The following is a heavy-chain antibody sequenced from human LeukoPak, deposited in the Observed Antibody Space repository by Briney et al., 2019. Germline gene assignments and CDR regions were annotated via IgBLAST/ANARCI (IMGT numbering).Heavy chain of an antibody. CDR3: ARGYSYGRGDAFDI. V-gene: IGHV3-21*04. Sequence: PGGSLRLSCAASGFTFSRYNMNWVRQAPGKGLEWVPSITSSSIYIYYADSVKGRFTISRDNAKNSLYLQMNSLRAEDTALYYCARGYSYGRGDAFDIWGQGTMVTVSS. CDR2: ITSSSIYI. CDR1: GFTFSRYN. D-gene: IGHD5-18*01. J-gene: IGHJ3*02.